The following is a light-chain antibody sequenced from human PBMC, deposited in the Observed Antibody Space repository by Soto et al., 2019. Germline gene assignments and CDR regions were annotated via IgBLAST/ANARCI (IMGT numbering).Light chain of an antibody. CDR3: SSYTSSSSLKWV. Sequence: QSALTQPASVSGSPGQSITISCTGTGSDVGGYNYVSRYQQHPGKAPKLMIYEVSNRPSGVSNRFSGSKSGNTASLTISGRQADDEADYYCSSYTSSSSLKWVFGGGTKLTVL. CDR2: EVS. CDR1: GSDVGGYNY. V-gene: IGLV2-14*01. J-gene: IGLJ3*02.